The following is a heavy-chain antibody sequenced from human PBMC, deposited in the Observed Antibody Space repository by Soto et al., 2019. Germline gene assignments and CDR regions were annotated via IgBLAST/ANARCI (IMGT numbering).Heavy chain of an antibody. CDR1: GFTFSSYG. J-gene: IGHJ4*02. CDR3: AKDSDPNIAAAAN. CDR2: ISYDGSNK. V-gene: IGHV3-30*18. Sequence: GGSLRLSCAASGFTFSSYGMHWVRQAPGKGLEWVAVISYDGSNKYYADSVKGRFTISRDNSKNTLYLQMNSLRAEDTAVYYCAKDSDPNIAAAANWGQGTLVTVSS. D-gene: IGHD6-13*01.